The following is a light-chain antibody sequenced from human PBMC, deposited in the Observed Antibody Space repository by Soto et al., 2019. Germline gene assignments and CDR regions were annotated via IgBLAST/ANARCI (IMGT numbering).Light chain of an antibody. CDR3: SSYTSSSPPV. CDR1: SSDVGGYNY. V-gene: IGLV2-14*01. J-gene: IGLJ1*01. Sequence: QSALTQPASVSGSPGQSITISCTGTSSDVGGYNYVSWYQQHPGKAPKLMIYEVSNRPSGVSNRFSGSKSGNTASLTISGLQAEDEADYYCSSYTSSSPPVFATGTKLTVL. CDR2: EVS.